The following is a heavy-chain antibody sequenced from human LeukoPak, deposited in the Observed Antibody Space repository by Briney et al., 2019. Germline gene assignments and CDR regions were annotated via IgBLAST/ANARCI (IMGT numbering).Heavy chain of an antibody. CDR3: TREAVTANGYFDY. CDR1: GFTFSNAW. D-gene: IGHD2-21*02. J-gene: IGHJ4*02. Sequence: PGGSLRLSCAASGFTFSNAWMTWVRQVPGKGLEWVGRIKSKTDGGTTDYAAPVKGRFTISRDDSKNTLYLQMNSLKTEDTAVYYCTREAVTANGYFDYWGQGTLVTVSS. CDR2: IKSKTDGGTT. V-gene: IGHV3-15*01.